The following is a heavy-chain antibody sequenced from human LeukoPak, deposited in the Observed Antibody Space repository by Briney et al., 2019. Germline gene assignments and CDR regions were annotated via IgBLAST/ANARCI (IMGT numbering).Heavy chain of an antibody. D-gene: IGHD6-13*01. J-gene: IGHJ4*02. CDR1: GFTFSSYS. V-gene: IGHV3-21*01. CDR3: ARVPIAAARRFVLDY. Sequence: GGSLRLSCAASGFTFSSYSMNWVRQAPGKGLEWVSSISSSSSYIYYADSVKGRFTISRDNAKNSLYLQMNSLRAEDTAVYYCARVPIAAARRFVLDYWGQGTLVTVSS. CDR2: ISSSSSYI.